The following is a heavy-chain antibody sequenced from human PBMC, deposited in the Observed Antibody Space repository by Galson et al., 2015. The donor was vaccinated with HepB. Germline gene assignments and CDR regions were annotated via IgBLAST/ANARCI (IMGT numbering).Heavy chain of an antibody. CDR3: AKEPKGAFYYIDY. CDR2: IGTGT. J-gene: IGHJ4*02. V-gene: IGHV3-64D*06. CDR1: GFIVNAYA. D-gene: IGHD3-16*01. Sequence: SLRLSCAGSGFIVNAYAIHWVRQAPGEGLEYVSAIGTGTYYADSVKGRFTISRDDSKNTVYLQMSSLRAEDTAVYYCAKEPKGAFYYIDYWGQGTLVSVSS.